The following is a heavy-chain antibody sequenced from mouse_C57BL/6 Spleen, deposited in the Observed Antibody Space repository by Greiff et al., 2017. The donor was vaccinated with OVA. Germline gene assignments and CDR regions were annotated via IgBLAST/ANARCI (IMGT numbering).Heavy chain of an antibody. CDR1: GYTFTSYW. J-gene: IGHJ4*01. CDR3: AIFITTVRAMDY. V-gene: IGHV1-69*01. CDR2: IDPSDSYT. D-gene: IGHD1-1*01. Sequence: VQLQQPGAELVMPGASVKLSCKASGYTFTSYWMHWVKQRPGQGLEWIGEIDPSDSYTNYNQKFKGKSTLTVDKSSSTAYMQLSSLTSEDSAVYYCAIFITTVRAMDYWGQGTSVTVSS.